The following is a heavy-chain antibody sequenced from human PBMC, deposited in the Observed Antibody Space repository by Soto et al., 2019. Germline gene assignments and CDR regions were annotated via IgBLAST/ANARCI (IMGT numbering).Heavy chain of an antibody. J-gene: IGHJ4*02. CDR1: GDSVSSGSYF. D-gene: IGHD6-19*01. Sequence: QVQLQESGPGLVKPSETLSLTCTVSGDSVSSGSYFWSWIRQPPGRGLEWIGYIYYSGSTNYNPSLKRRVTMSVDTAKNQSLLKLSSVTDAGTAVYYCARYSSGWYDVIYWGQGTLVTVSS. V-gene: IGHV4-61*01. CDR2: IYYSGST. CDR3: ARYSSGWYDVIY.